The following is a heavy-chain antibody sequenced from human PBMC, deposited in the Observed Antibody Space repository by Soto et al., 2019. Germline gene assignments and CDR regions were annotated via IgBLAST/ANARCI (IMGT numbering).Heavy chain of an antibody. D-gene: IGHD3-16*01. CDR2: IYYSGST. CDR3: ARGGYGRRSWFDP. CDR1: GDSISSFY. Sequence: PSETLSLTCTVSGDSISSFYWSWIRQPPGKGLEWIGYIYYSGSTNYNPSLKSRVTILVDTSKNQFSLKLSSVTAADTAVYYCARGGYGRRSWFDPWGQGTLVTVSS. V-gene: IGHV4-59*01. J-gene: IGHJ5*02.